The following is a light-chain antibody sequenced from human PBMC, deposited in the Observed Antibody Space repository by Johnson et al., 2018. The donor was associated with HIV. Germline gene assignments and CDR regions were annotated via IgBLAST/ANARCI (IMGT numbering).Light chain of an antibody. CDR2: ENN. CDR1: SSNIGNNY. V-gene: IGLV1-51*02. Sequence: QSVLTQPPSVSAAPGQKVTISCSGSSSNIGNNYVSWYQQVPGTAPKLLIYENNKRPSGIPDRFSGSKSGPSATLGIAGLQTGDEADYYCGTWDNSLSTGGVFGTGTKFTVL. J-gene: IGLJ1*01. CDR3: GTWDNSLSTGGV.